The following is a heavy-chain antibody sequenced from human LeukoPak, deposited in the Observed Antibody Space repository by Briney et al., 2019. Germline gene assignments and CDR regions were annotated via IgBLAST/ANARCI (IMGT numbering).Heavy chain of an antibody. J-gene: IGHJ4*02. Sequence: GGSLRLSCAASGFTFSTYSMNWVRQAPGKGLEWVSSMSGSGGSTYYADSVKGRFTISRDNSKNTLYLQMNNLRAEDTALYYCAKNQGQWLVPVDYWGQGTLVTVSS. D-gene: IGHD6-19*01. CDR1: GFTFSTYS. CDR3: AKNQGQWLVPVDY. CDR2: MSGSGGST. V-gene: IGHV3-23*01.